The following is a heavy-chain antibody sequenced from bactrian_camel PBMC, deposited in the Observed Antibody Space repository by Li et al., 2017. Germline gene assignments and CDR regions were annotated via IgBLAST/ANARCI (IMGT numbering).Heavy chain of an antibody. V-gene: IGHV3S28*01. Sequence: QLVESGGGSVQDGGSLTLSCGYCSSSYYIGWVRQSPGKERGGVAAIATGDVSTYYLNSVDGRCTISHDNAKNTLYLQMNSLKPDDTAIYYCAAARLGSSINWRHERRYGYWGKGTQVIVS. CDR3: AAARLGSSINWRHERRYGY. CDR2: IATGDVST. D-gene: IGHD7*01. CDR1: YCSSSYY. J-gene: IGHJ4*01.